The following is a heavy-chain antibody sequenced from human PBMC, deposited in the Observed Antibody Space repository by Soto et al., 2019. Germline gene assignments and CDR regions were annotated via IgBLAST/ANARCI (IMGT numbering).Heavy chain of an antibody. CDR2: MSHSETT. Sequence: QVQLQESGPGLMKPSQTLSLTCTVSGGYISSAGSFWSWVRQHPGKGLEWIGYMSHSETTHYNSSIQSRIPISIGTSKNQFSRILGSVTAAATSVYYCARGYSRPDWFDSWGPGTLVIVSS. D-gene: IGHD5-12*01. CDR3: ARGYSRPDWFDS. CDR1: GGYISSAGSF. J-gene: IGHJ5*01. V-gene: IGHV4-31*03.